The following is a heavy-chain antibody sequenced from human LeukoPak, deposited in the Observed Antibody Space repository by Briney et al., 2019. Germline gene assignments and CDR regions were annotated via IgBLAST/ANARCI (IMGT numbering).Heavy chain of an antibody. CDR2: ISNSANTI. Sequence: GGSLRLSCAASGFTFSDYYMSWIRQAPGKGLEWVSYISNSANTIYYADSVKGRFTISRDNAKNSVYLQMNSLRAEDTAVYYCARDGSGWYYFDYWGQGTLVTVSS. J-gene: IGHJ4*02. D-gene: IGHD6-19*01. CDR3: ARDGSGWYYFDY. V-gene: IGHV3-11*04. CDR1: GFTFSDYY.